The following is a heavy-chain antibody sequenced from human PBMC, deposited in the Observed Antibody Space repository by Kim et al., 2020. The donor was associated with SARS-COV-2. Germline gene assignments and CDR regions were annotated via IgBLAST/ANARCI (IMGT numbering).Heavy chain of an antibody. Sequence: YADTVKGRFTISRDNSKNALYLQMNSLRAEDTAVYYCARGPGDYYDSSGSWGQGTLVTVSS. CDR3: ARGPGDYYDSSGS. D-gene: IGHD3-22*01. J-gene: IGHJ5*02. V-gene: IGHV3-33*01.